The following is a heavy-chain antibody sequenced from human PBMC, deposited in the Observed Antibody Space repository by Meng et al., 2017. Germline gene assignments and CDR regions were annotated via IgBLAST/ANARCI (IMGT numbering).Heavy chain of an antibody. Sequence: GESLKISCAASGFTFSSYSMNWVRQAPGKGLEWVSSISSSSSYIYYADSVKGRFTISRDNAKNSLHLQMNSLRAEDTAVYYCARDQRGYSSVVCWGQGTLVTVSS. D-gene: IGHD6-19*01. J-gene: IGHJ4*02. CDR1: GFTFSSYS. CDR2: ISSSSSYI. CDR3: ARDQRGYSSVVC. V-gene: IGHV3-21*01.